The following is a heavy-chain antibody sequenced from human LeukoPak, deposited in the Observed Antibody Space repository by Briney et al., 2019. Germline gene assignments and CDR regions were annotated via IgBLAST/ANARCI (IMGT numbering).Heavy chain of an antibody. D-gene: IGHD3-16*01. CDR3: ARIGGITYFDY. CDR1: GGSISSYY. J-gene: IGHJ4*02. Sequence: SETLSLTCTVSGGSISSYYLTWIRQSPGKGLEWIGYMYYSGSTNYNPSLKSRVTISVDRSKNQFSLKLSSVTAADTAVYYCARIGGITYFDYWGQGTLVTVSS. V-gene: IGHV4-59*01. CDR2: MYYSGST.